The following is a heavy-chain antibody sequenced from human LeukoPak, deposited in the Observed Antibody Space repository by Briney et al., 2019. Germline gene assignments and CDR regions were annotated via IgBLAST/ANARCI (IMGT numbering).Heavy chain of an antibody. Sequence: GGSLRLSCAASGFTVSSNYMGWVRQAPDKGLEWVLVIYSGGTTYYADSVKGRFTISRDISKNTVFLQMNSLRAEDTAVYYCARNFGTSYNSWGQGILVTVSS. D-gene: IGHD2-2*01. CDR2: IYSGGTT. V-gene: IGHV3-53*01. J-gene: IGHJ4*02. CDR3: ARNFGTSYNS. CDR1: GFTVSSNY.